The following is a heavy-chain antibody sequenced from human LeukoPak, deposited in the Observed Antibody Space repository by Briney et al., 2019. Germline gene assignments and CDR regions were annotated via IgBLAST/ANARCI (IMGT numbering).Heavy chain of an antibody. CDR1: DDSIRSYY. CDR2: IDYSGST. J-gene: IGHJ4*01. CDR3: ARGFAVGMTHLHFDY. V-gene: IGHV4-59*01. D-gene: IGHD3-3*01. Sequence: PSETLSLTCTVFDDSIRSYYWSWIRQPPGKGLEWIGYIDYSGSTNYNPSLESRVTMSVDTSKNQFSLRLRSVTAADTAVYYCARGFAVGMTHLHFDYWGHGILLTVSS.